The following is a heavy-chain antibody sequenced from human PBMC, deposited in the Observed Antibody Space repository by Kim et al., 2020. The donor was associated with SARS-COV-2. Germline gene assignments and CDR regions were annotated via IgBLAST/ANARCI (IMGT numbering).Heavy chain of an antibody. CDR1: GYTFTSYG. J-gene: IGHJ6*02. D-gene: IGHD2-15*01. CDR2: IIAYNGNT. V-gene: IGHV1-18*01. Sequence: ASVKVSCKASGYTFTSYGISWVRQAPGQGLEWMGWIIAYNGNTTYAQKLQGRVTMTTDTSTSTAYMELRSLRSDDAAVYYCASDGHDIVVIAGYSYYYGMDVGGQGTAVTVS. CDR3: ASDGHDIVVIAGYSYYYGMDV.